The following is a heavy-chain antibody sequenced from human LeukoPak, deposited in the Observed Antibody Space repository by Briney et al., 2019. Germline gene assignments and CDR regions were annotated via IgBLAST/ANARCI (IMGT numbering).Heavy chain of an antibody. CDR1: GFTFSSYG. CDR3: ARDLSLWY. V-gene: IGHV3-21*01. J-gene: IGHJ4*02. D-gene: IGHD2-21*01. Sequence: GGSLRLSCAASGFTFSSYGMSWVRQAPGKGLEWVSSISSSSSYIYYADSVKGRFTISRDNANNSLYLQMISLRAEDTAVYYCARDLSLWYWGQGTLVTVSS. CDR2: ISSSSSYI.